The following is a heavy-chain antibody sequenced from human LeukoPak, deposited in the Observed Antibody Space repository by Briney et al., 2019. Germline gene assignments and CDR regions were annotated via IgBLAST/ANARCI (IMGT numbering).Heavy chain of an antibody. V-gene: IGHV3-7*01. J-gene: IGHJ6*03. Sequence: PGGSLRLSCVASGFTFSDYYMSWVRQPPGKGLEWVANIKQDGSEKYYVDSVKGRFTISRDNSKNTLYLQMNSLRAEDTAVYYCARDWYNWNFWSGGRGYYYYYMDVWGKGTTVTVSS. D-gene: IGHD1-7*01. CDR1: GFTFSDYY. CDR2: IKQDGSEK. CDR3: ARDWYNWNFWSGGRGYYYYYMDV.